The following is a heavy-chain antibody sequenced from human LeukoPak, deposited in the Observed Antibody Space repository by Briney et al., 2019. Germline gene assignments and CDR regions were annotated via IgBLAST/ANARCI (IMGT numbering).Heavy chain of an antibody. J-gene: IGHJ6*03. CDR2: MNPNSGNT. CDR1: GGTFNNNA. D-gene: IGHD6-19*01. Sequence: GASVKVSCKASGGTFNNNAITWVRQATGQGLEWMGWMNPNSGNTGYAQKFQGRVTITRNTSISTAYMELSSLRSEDTAVYYCARXXXGYSSGWFLDYYYYYMDVWGKGTTVTVSS. CDR3: ARXXXGYSSGWFLDYYYYYMDV. V-gene: IGHV1-8*03.